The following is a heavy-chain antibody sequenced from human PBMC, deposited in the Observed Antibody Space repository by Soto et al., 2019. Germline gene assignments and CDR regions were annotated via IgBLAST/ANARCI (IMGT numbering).Heavy chain of an antibody. D-gene: IGHD3-16*01. CDR1: CYSFTRNG. V-gene: IGHV1-18*01. J-gene: IGHJ6*02. CDR2: INAYNGNT. CDR3: AMVDVYVTPSPQDV. Sequence: GASVKVSCKASCYSFTRNGIGWGRQAPGQGLEWMGWINAYNGNTNYAQNLQGRLTLTTDTSTTTAYMELRSLRSNDTAIYYCAMVDVYVTPSPQDVWGQGTTVTVSS.